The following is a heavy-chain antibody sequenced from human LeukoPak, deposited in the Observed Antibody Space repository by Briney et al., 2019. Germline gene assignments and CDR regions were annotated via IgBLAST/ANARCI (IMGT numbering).Heavy chain of an antibody. J-gene: IGHJ4*02. Sequence: ASVKVSCRASGYTFTSYYMHWVRQAPGQGLEWMGIINPSGGGTSYAQKFQGRVTMTRDTSTSTAYMELSSLRSEDTAVYYCAATSAIVGATVFDYWGQGTLVTVSS. CDR2: INPSGGGT. CDR1: GYTFTSYY. V-gene: IGHV1-46*01. CDR3: AATSAIVGATVFDY. D-gene: IGHD1-26*01.